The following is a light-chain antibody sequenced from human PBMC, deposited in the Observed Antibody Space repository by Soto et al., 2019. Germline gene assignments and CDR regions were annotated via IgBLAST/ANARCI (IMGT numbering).Light chain of an antibody. V-gene: IGLV8-61*01. CDR2: NTN. J-gene: IGLJ3*02. Sequence: QAVVTQEPSFSVSPGRTVTLTCGLSSGSVSTSYYPSWYQQTPGQAPRTLIYNTNTPSSGVPDRFSGSILGNKAALTITGAQADDESDYYCVLYMGSGTWVFGGGTKLTVL. CDR1: SGSVSTSYY. CDR3: VLYMGSGTWV.